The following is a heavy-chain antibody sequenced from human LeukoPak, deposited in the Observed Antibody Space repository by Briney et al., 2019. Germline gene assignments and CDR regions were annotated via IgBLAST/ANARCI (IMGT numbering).Heavy chain of an antibody. CDR1: GFTFSSYG. V-gene: IGHV3-33*01. Sequence: GGSLRLSCAASGFTFSSYGMHWVRQAPGKGLEWVAVIRYDGSNKYYADSVKGRFTISRDNSKNTLYLQMNSLRAEDTAVYYCARADYYDSSGSRSFDYWGQGTLVTVSS. J-gene: IGHJ4*02. CDR2: IRYDGSNK. CDR3: ARADYYDSSGSRSFDY. D-gene: IGHD3-22*01.